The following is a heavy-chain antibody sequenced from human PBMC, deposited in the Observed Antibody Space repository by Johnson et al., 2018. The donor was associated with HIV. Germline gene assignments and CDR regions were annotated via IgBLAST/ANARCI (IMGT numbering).Heavy chain of an antibody. CDR2: ISFDGSNK. CDR3: TTDPTVLEVFDI. CDR1: GFTFDDYG. V-gene: IGHV3-30*03. Sequence: QVQLVESGGGVVRPGGSLRLSCVASGFTFDDYGMSWVRQAPGKGLEWMAVISFDGSNKYYADSVKGRFTISRDSSKNTLYLQMNSLKTEDTAVYYCTTDPTVLEVFDIWGQGTMVTVSS. J-gene: IGHJ3*02. D-gene: IGHD3-3*02.